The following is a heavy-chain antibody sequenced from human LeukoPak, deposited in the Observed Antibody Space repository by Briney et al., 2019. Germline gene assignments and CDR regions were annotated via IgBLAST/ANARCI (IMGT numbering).Heavy chain of an antibody. D-gene: IGHD2-21*02. CDR3: AKVFTYCGGDCYPNALDY. J-gene: IGHJ4*02. CDR2: ISGSGGST. Sequence: GGSLRLSCAASGFTFSSYWMSWVRQAPGKGLEWVSAISGSGGSTYYADSVKGRFTISRDNSKNTLYLQMNSLRAEDTAVYYCAKVFTYCGGDCYPNALDYWGQGTLVTVSS. CDR1: GFTFSSYW. V-gene: IGHV3-23*01.